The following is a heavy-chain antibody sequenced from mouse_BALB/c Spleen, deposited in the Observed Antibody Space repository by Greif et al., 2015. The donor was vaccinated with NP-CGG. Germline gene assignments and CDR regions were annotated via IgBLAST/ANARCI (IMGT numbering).Heavy chain of an antibody. D-gene: IGHD2-3*01. V-gene: IGHV1S81*02. Sequence: QVQLQQPGAELVKPGASVKLSCKASGYTFTSYWMHWVKQRPGQGLEWIGEINPSNGRTNYNEKFKSKATLTVDKSSSTAYVQLSSLTSEDSAVYYCAIYDGYYYYAMDYWGQGTSVTVSS. J-gene: IGHJ4*01. CDR3: AIYDGYYYYAMDY. CDR1: GYTFTSYW. CDR2: INPSNGRT.